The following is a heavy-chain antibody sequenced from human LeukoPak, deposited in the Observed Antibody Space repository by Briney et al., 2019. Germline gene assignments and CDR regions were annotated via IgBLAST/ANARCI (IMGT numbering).Heavy chain of an antibody. D-gene: IGHD1-1*01. CDR2: ISDSGSTI. Sequence: GGSLRLSCAASGFTVSSNYMNWVRQAPGKGLERVSYISDSGSTIYYADSVEGRFTISRDNAKNSLYLQMNSLRAEDTAVYFCARGYSSGSHFDSWGQGTLVTVSS. J-gene: IGHJ4*02. CDR1: GFTVSSNY. V-gene: IGHV3-48*03. CDR3: ARGYSSGSHFDS.